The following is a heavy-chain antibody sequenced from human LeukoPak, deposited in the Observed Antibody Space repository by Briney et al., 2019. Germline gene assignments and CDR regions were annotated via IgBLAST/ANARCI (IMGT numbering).Heavy chain of an antibody. CDR1: GDSVSSNSHY. J-gene: IGHJ4*02. Sequence: PSETLSLTCNVSGDSVSSNSHYWGWIRQPPGKGLEWIVSIYYGANTYYNPSVKSRVTISVDTSKNQCSLNLSSVTAADTAVYYCARQDSFYYGSGRPGYWGQGTQVTVSS. D-gene: IGHD3-10*01. CDR3: ARQDSFYYGSGRPGY. V-gene: IGHV4-39*01. CDR2: IYYGANT.